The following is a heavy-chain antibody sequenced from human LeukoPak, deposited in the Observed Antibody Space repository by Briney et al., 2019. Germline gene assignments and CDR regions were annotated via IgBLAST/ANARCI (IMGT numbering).Heavy chain of an antibody. CDR1: GGSFSGYY. J-gene: IGHJ4*02. V-gene: IGHV4-34*01. CDR2: INHSGST. CDR3: ARGRVADY. Sequence: PSETLSLTCAVYGGSFSGYYWSWIRQPPGKGLEWIGEINHSGSTNYNPSLKSRVTISVDTSKNQFSLKLSSVTAADTAMYYCARGRVADYWGQGTLVTVSS. D-gene: IGHD3-3*01.